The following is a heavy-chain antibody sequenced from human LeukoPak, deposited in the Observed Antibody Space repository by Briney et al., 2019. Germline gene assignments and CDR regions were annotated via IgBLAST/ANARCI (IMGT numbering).Heavy chain of an antibody. CDR1: GGTFSSYA. J-gene: IGHJ5*02. V-gene: IGHV1-69*13. Sequence: ASVKVSCKASGGTFSSYAISWVRQAPGQGLEWMGGIIPIFGTANYAQKFQGRVTITADESTSTAYMELSSLRSEDTAVYYCARELTDGGNWFDPWGQGTLVTVSS. CDR3: ARELTDGGNWFDP. D-gene: IGHD3-16*01. CDR2: IIPIFGTA.